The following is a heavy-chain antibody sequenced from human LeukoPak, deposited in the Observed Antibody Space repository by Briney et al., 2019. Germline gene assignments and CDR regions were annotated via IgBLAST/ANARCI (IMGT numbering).Heavy chain of an antibody. CDR2: IRSKAYGGTT. V-gene: IGHV3-49*03. CDR3: TREQEVLLRSDY. D-gene: IGHD3-16*01. CDR1: GFTFGGYA. J-gene: IGHJ4*02. Sequence: GGSLRLSCTASGFTFGGYAMSWFRQAPGKGLEWVGFIRSKAYGGTTEYAASVKGRFTISRDDSKSIAYLQMNSLKTEDTAVYYCTREQEVLLRSDYWGQGTLVTVSS.